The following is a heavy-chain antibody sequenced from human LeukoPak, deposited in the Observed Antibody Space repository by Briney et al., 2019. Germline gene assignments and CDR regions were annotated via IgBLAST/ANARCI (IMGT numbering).Heavy chain of an antibody. CDR2: IYTSGST. D-gene: IGHD3-22*01. Sequence: PSETLSLTCTVSGGSISSYFLSWVRQPPGKGLEWIGYIYTSGSTDYNPSLKSRVTISVDTSKKQFSLKLRSVTAADTAVYYCARHGYDSSGYQAYYFDYWGLGTLVTVSS. CDR1: GGSISSYF. CDR3: ARHGYDSSGYQAYYFDY. J-gene: IGHJ4*02. V-gene: IGHV4-4*09.